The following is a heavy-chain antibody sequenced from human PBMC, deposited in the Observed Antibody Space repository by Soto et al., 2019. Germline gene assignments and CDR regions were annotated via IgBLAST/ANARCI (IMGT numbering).Heavy chain of an antibody. CDR1: GFTVSSNY. V-gene: IGHV3-66*04. CDR3: ARHGYSYGGGYFDY. D-gene: IGHD5-18*01. Sequence: EVQLVESGGGLVQPGGSLRLPCAASGFTVSSNYMSWVRQAPGKGLEWVSVIYSGGSAYYADSVKGRFTISRDNSKNTLYLRMNSLRAEDTAVYYCARHGYSYGGGYFDYWGQGTLVTVSS. CDR2: IYSGGSA. J-gene: IGHJ4*02.